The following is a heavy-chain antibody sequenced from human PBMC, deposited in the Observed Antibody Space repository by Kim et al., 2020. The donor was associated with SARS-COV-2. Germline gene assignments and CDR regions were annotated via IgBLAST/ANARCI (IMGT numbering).Heavy chain of an antibody. CDR2: INHSGST. Sequence: SETLSPTCAVYGGSFSGYYWSWIRQPPGKGLEWIGEINHSGSTNYNPSLQSRVTISVDTSKNQFSLKLSSVTAADTTVYYCARGGGYYYDSSGSYNWFDPWGQGTLVTVSS. CDR3: ARGGGYYYDSSGSYNWFDP. D-gene: IGHD3-22*01. CDR1: GGSFSGYY. V-gene: IGHV4-34*01. J-gene: IGHJ5*02.